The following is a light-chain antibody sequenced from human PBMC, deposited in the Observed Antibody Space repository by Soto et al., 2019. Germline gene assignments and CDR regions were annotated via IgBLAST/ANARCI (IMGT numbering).Light chain of an antibody. CDR3: QQYNNWPPT. Sequence: EIVMTQSPATLSVSPGERATLCCRASRSVTSNLAWYQQKPGQAPRLLIYGASTRATGIPARFSGSGSGTEFTLTISSLQSEDFAVYYCQQYNNWPPTFGQGTRLEIK. V-gene: IGKV3-15*01. CDR1: RSVTSN. CDR2: GAS. J-gene: IGKJ5*01.